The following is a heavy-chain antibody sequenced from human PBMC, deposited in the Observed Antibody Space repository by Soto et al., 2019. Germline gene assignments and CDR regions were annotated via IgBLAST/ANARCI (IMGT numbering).Heavy chain of an antibody. V-gene: IGHV1-69*01. J-gene: IGHJ4*02. CDR3: ARGKPAAIPGLFDY. CDR1: GGTFSSYA. CDR2: SIPIFGTA. D-gene: IGHD2-2*02. Sequence: QVQLVQSGAEVKKPGSSVKVSCKASGGTFSSYAISWVRQAPGQGLEWMGGSIPIFGTANYAQKFQGRVTITADESTSTAYMELSSLRSEDTAVYYCARGKPAAIPGLFDYWGQGTLVTVSS.